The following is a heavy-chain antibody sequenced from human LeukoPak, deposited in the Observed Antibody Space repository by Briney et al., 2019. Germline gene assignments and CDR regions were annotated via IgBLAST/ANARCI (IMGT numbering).Heavy chain of an antibody. Sequence: KASETLSLTCTISGDSIGRINYYRGWIRQPPGKGLEWIVSMSYSGHTHYNPSLKSRVTTSIDTSKNQLSLNLKSVTAADTAMYYCARDRISVADPPNWFDPWGQGTLVTVSS. D-gene: IGHD6-19*01. V-gene: IGHV4-39*07. CDR1: GDSIGRINYY. J-gene: IGHJ5*02. CDR2: MSYSGHT. CDR3: ARDRISVADPPNWFDP.